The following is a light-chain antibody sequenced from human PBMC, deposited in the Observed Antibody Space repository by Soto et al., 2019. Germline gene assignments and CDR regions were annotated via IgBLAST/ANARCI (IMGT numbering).Light chain of an antibody. CDR2: RNN. CDR1: SSNIGSNY. J-gene: IGLJ2*01. V-gene: IGLV1-47*01. Sequence: QPVLTQPPSASGTPGQRVTISCSGSSSNIGSNYVYWYQQLPGTAPKLLIYRNNQRPSGVPDRFSGSKSGTSASLAISGLRSEDEVDYYCAAWDDSLGGVVFGGGTKLTVL. CDR3: AAWDDSLGGVV.